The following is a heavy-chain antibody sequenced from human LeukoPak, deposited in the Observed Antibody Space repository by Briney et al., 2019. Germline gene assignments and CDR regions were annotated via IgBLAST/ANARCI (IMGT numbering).Heavy chain of an antibody. V-gene: IGHV5-51*01. D-gene: IGHD6-19*01. Sequence: GESLKISCKGSGYSFTSYWIGWVRQMPGKGLEWMGIIYPGDSDTRYSPSFQGQVTISADKSISTAYLQWSSLKASDTAMYYCARLGNSSGWIPDAFDIWGQGTMVTVS. CDR2: IYPGDSDT. CDR3: ARLGNSSGWIPDAFDI. CDR1: GYSFTSYW. J-gene: IGHJ3*02.